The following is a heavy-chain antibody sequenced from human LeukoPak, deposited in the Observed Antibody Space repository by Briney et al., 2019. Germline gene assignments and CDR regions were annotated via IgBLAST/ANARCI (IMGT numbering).Heavy chain of an antibody. D-gene: IGHD6-19*01. V-gene: IGHV1-46*01. Sequence: ASVTVSCKASGYTFTIYYMHWVRQAPGQGREWMGIINPSGGSTSYAQKFQGRVTMTRDTSTSTVYMELSSLRSEDTAVYYCAREGRLVRAFDIWGQGTMVTVSS. CDR2: INPSGGST. J-gene: IGHJ3*02. CDR1: GYTFTIYY. CDR3: AREGRLVRAFDI.